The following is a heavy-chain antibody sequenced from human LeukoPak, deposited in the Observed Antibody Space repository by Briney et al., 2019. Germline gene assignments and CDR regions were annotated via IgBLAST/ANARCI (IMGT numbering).Heavy chain of an antibody. D-gene: IGHD3-10*01. V-gene: IGHV4-59*12. CDR1: GGSISSYY. CDR2: IYYSGST. CDR3: ARVARRYYGSGSPDWYFDL. J-gene: IGHJ2*01. Sequence: SETLSLTCTVSGGSISSYYWSWIRQPTGKGLEWIGYIYYSGSTNYNPSLKSRVTMSVDTSKNQFSLKLSSVTAADTAVYYCARVARRYYGSGSPDWYFDLWGRGTLVTVSS.